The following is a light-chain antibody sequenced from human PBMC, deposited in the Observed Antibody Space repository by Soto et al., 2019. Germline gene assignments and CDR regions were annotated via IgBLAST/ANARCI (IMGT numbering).Light chain of an antibody. Sequence: QSVLTQPPSVSGAPGQRVTISCTGSSSKIGAGYDVHWYQQLPGTAPKLLIYGNSNRPSGVPDRFSGSKSGTSASLAITGLQAEDEADYYCQSYDRSLRGGVFGGGTKLTVL. CDR1: SSKIGAGYD. V-gene: IGLV1-40*01. CDR3: QSYDRSLRGGV. J-gene: IGLJ3*02. CDR2: GNS.